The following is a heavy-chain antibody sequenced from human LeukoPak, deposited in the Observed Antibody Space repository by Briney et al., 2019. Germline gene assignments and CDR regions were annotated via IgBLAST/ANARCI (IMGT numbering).Heavy chain of an antibody. V-gene: IGHV3-33*01. CDR1: GFTFSSYG. J-gene: IGHJ4*02. CDR3: ARGGYYYGSGSYYNPLYYFDY. D-gene: IGHD3-10*01. CDR2: IWYDGSNK. Sequence: QSGGSLRLSCAASGFTFSSYGMHWVRQAPGKGLEWVAVIWYDGSNKYYADSVKGRFTISRDNSKNTLYLQMNSLRAEDMAVYYCARGGYYYGSGSYYNPLYYFDYWGQGTLVTVSS.